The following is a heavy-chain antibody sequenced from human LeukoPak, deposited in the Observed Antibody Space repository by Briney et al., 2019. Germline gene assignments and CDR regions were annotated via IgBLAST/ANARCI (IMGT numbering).Heavy chain of an antibody. CDR2: INYSGGST. Sequence: GGSLRLSCAASGFSYGSYAMSWVRQGPGKGLEWVSTINYSGGSTYYADSAKGRFTISRDNSKNALYLQMNTLRAEDTAVYYCAKGAYWGQGTLVTVSS. CDR1: GFSYGSYA. V-gene: IGHV3-23*01. D-gene: IGHD4/OR15-4a*01. CDR3: AKGAY. J-gene: IGHJ4*02.